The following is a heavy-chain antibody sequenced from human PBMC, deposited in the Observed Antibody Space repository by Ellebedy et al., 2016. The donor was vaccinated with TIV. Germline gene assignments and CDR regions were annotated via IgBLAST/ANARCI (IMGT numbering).Heavy chain of an antibody. CDR1: GGTFSSYA. J-gene: IGHJ4*02. Sequence: AASVKVSCKASGGTFSSYAISWVRQAPGQGLEWMGGIIPIFGTANYAQKFQGRVTITADESTSTAYMELSSLRSEDTAVYYCASRTGYSSSWYYFDYWGQGTLVTVSS. CDR3: ASRTGYSSSWYYFDY. D-gene: IGHD6-13*01. CDR2: IIPIFGTA. V-gene: IGHV1-69*13.